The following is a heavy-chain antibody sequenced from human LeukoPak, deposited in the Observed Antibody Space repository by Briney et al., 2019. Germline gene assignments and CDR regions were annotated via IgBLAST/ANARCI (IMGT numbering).Heavy chain of an antibody. V-gene: IGHV3-23*01. CDR2: ISGSGGST. Sequence: GVSLRLSCAASGFTFSSYAMSWVRQAPGKGLEWVSAISGSGGSTYYADSVKGRFTISRDNSKNTLYLQMNSLRAEDTAVYYCAKDLARNYDFWSGSWFDPWGQGTLVTVSS. CDR1: GFTFSSYA. J-gene: IGHJ5*02. CDR3: AKDLARNYDFWSGSWFDP. D-gene: IGHD3-3*01.